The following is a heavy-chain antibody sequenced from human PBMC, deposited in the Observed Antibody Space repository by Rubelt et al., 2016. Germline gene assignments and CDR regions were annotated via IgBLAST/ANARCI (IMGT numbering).Heavy chain of an antibody. CDR2: ISSSSSYI. V-gene: IGHV3-21*04. D-gene: IGHD3-3*01. Sequence: GEGLEWVSSISSSSSYIYYADSVKGRFTISRDNAKNSLYLQMNSLRAEDTAVYYCARDFTTLYGMDVWGQGTTVTVSS. J-gene: IGHJ6*02. CDR3: ARDFTTLYGMDV.